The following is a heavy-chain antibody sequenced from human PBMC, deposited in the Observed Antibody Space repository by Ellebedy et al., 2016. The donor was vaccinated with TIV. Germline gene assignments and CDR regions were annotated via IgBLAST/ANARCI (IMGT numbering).Heavy chain of an antibody. CDR2: VSSRSSSI. CDR1: GFAFNTCG. V-gene: IGHV3-48*01. D-gene: IGHD2-21*02. J-gene: IGHJ4*02. Sequence: GGSLRLSCEVSGFAFNTCGMNWVRQAPGKGLEWVSYVSSRSSSIHYTDSVKGRFTISRDNAKNSLHLQMNSLSSEDTAVYYCATDRGERGLLSFFDSWGQGTPVTVST. CDR3: ATDRGERGLLSFFDS.